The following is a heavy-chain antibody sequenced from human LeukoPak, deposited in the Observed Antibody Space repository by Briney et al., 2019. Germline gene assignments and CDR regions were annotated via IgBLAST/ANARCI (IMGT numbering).Heavy chain of an antibody. Sequence: ASVKVSCKASGYTFTDYYVHWVRLVPGQGLEWMGRISPNSGATNYAEKFRGRVAMARDTSINTVYMEMSSLRSDDTAVYYCARDLWGWGSDYLDYWGQGTLVTVSS. V-gene: IGHV1-2*06. J-gene: IGHJ4*02. CDR1: GYTFTDYY. D-gene: IGHD4/OR15-4a*01. CDR3: ARDLWGWGSDYLDY. CDR2: ISPNSGAT.